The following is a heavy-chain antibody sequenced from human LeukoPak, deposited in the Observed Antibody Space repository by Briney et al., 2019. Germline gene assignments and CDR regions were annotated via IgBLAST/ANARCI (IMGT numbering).Heavy chain of an antibody. J-gene: IGHJ4*02. Sequence: SETLSLTCTVSGGSISSSSYYWGWIRQPPGKGLEWIGSIYYSGSTYYSPSLKSRVTISVDTSKNQFSLKLSSVTAADTAVYYCARRSWGSYYWGQGTLVTVSS. CDR2: IYYSGST. V-gene: IGHV4-39*01. CDR1: GGSISSSSYY. CDR3: ARRSWGSYY. D-gene: IGHD2-15*01.